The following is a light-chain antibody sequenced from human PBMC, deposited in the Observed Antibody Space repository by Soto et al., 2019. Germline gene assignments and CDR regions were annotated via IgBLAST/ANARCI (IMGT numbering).Light chain of an antibody. CDR2: GAS. V-gene: IGKV3-15*01. CDR3: KQYKEWPPFT. Sequence: EIVMTQSPATLSVSPGETYTLSCMASQSVSNNVAWYQQKPGQAPRLLILGASTRATGIPARFSGSGSGTEFTLSISSLQSEDFAVYYCKQYKEWPPFTFGPGTRLDIK. CDR1: QSVSNN. J-gene: IGKJ5*01.